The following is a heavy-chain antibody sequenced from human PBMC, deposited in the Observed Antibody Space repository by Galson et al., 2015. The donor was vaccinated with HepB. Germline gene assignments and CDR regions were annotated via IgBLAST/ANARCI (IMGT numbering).Heavy chain of an antibody. D-gene: IGHD3-9*01. Sequence: SLRLSCAASGFTVSSNYMSWVRQAPGKGLEWVSVIYSGGSTYYADSVKGRFTISRDNSKNTLYLQMNSLRAEDTAVYYCARGAGERLRYFDWLPTVPFDYWGQGTLVTVSS. J-gene: IGHJ4*02. V-gene: IGHV3-66*01. CDR2: IYSGGST. CDR3: ARGAGERLRYFDWLPTVPFDY. CDR1: GFTVSSNY.